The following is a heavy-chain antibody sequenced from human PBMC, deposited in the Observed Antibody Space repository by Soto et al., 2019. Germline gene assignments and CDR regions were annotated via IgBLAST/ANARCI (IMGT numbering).Heavy chain of an antibody. CDR2: INPSAGST. CDR3: ARARTGDFDY. Sequence: VQLVQSGAEVKKPGASVKVSCKASGYTFTSYYMHWVRQAPGQGLEWMGIINPSAGSTNYAQKFQGRVTMTRDTSTSTVYMELSSLRSEDTALYYCARARTGDFDYWGQGTLVTVSS. J-gene: IGHJ4*02. D-gene: IGHD7-27*01. CDR1: GYTFTSYY. V-gene: IGHV1-46*01.